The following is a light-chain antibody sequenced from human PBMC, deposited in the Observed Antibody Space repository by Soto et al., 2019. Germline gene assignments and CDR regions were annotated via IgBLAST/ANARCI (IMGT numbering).Light chain of an antibody. J-gene: IGKJ1*01. CDR1: QTISSW. V-gene: IGKV1-5*03. CDR2: KAS. Sequence: DIQMTQSPSTLYGSVGDRVTITCRASQTISSWLAWYQQKPGKAPKLLIYKASTLKSGVPSRFSGSGSGTEFTLTISSLQPDDFATYYCQHYNSYAEAFGQGTKGEL. CDR3: QHYNSYAEA.